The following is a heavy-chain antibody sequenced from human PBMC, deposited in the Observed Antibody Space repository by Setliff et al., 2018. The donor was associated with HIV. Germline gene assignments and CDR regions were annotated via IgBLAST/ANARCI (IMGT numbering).Heavy chain of an antibody. CDR1: GGSMSNYY. Sequence: SETLSLTCSVSGGSMSNYYWSWVRQPPGKGLEWMGDIFHTGSSTYNPSLKSRVSLSVDTYKNQFSLRLSVVTAADTAVYYCASLTDYGGDSGSHWGQGTLVTVSS. D-gene: IGHD4-17*01. V-gene: IGHV4-59*01. CDR3: ASLTDYGGDSGSH. CDR2: IFHTGSS. J-gene: IGHJ4*02.